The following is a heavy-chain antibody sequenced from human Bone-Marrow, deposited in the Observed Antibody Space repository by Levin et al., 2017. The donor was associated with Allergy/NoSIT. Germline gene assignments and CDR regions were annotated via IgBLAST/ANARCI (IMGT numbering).Heavy chain of an antibody. D-gene: IGHD2-2*01. CDR1: GFTFSDYY. CDR2: ISSSGSTI. Sequence: GESLKISCAASGFTFSDYYMSWIRQAPGKGLEWVSYISSSGSTIYYADSVKGRFTISRDNAKNSLYLQMNSLRAEDTAVYYCASHSRYCISTSCYWYWFDPWGQGTLVTVSS. CDR3: ASHSRYCISTSCYWYWFDP. J-gene: IGHJ5*02. V-gene: IGHV3-11*01.